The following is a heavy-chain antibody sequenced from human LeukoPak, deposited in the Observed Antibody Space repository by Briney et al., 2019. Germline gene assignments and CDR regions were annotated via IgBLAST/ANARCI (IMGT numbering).Heavy chain of an antibody. J-gene: IGHJ3*01. V-gene: IGHV3-23*01. CDR2: IRDRGGYT. CDR3: VKGETVAVH. D-gene: IGHD6-19*01. Sequence: PGGSLRLSCTASGFTVSSYGMSWVRQAGGKGREWVSAIRDRGGYTYYADSVNGRFTISRDNSKKTVFLQMNSLRAEDTAIYYCVKGETVAVHWGQGTMVTVSS. CDR1: GFTVSSYG.